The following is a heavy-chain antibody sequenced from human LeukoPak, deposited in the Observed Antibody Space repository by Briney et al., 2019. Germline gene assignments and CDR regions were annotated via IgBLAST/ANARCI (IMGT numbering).Heavy chain of an antibody. V-gene: IGHV3-30*02. J-gene: IGHJ6*02. D-gene: IGHD3-10*01. CDR2: IRYDGSNK. Sequence: GGSLRLSCAASGFTFSSYGMHWVRQAPGKGLEWVAFIRYDGSNKYYADSVKGRFTISRDNSKNTLYLQMNSLRAEDTAVYYCARGLYGSGSYYNYYYYGTDVWGQGTTVTVSS. CDR3: ARGLYGSGSYYNYYYYGTDV. CDR1: GFTFSSYG.